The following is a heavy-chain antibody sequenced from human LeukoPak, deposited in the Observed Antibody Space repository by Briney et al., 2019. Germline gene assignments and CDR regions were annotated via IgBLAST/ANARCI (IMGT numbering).Heavy chain of an antibody. CDR1: VFTFSSYS. V-gene: IGHV3-21*01. CDR2: ISSGSKYI. CDR3: ASGKGHDFWSGYLSWFDP. J-gene: IGHJ5*02. Sequence: GGSLRLSCAASVFTFSSYSMNWVRQAPGKGLEWVSSISSGSKYIYNADSVKGRFTISRDNAKNSLYLQMNSLRAEDTAVYYCASGKGHDFWSGYLSWFDPWGQGTLVTVSS. D-gene: IGHD3-3*01.